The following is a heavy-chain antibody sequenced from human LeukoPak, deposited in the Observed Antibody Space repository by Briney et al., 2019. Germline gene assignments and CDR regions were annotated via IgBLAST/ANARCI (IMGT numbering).Heavy chain of an antibody. CDR1: GLTFRSYA. D-gene: IGHD3-10*01. Sequence: GGSLRLSCVVSGLTFRSYAMSWVRQAPGKGLEWVSTVSGKGDETFYADSVKGRFTLSRDNSKNTLNLQINSLRVEGTAVYYCAKGGHYSFFDRWGQGILVTVSS. CDR3: AKGGHYSFFDR. V-gene: IGHV3-23*01. CDR2: VSGKGDET. J-gene: IGHJ5*02.